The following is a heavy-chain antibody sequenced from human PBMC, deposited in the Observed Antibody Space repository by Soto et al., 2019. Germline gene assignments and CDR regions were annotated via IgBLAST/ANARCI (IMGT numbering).Heavy chain of an antibody. CDR3: TRDTYSGSYYFDY. V-gene: IGHV3-49*04. CDR2: IRSKAYGGTT. Sequence: GGSLRLSCTASGFTFGDYAMSWVRQAPGKGLEWVGFIRSKAYGGTTEYAASVKGRFTISRDDSKSIAYLQMNSLKTEDTAVYYCTRDTYSGSYYFDYWGQGTLVTVSS. D-gene: IGHD1-26*01. J-gene: IGHJ4*02. CDR1: GFTFGDYA.